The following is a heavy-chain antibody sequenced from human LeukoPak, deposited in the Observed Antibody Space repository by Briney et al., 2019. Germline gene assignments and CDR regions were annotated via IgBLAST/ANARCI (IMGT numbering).Heavy chain of an antibody. V-gene: IGHV3-30-3*01. CDR3: AREDWFHFDY. Sequence: GGSLRLSCAASGFTFSSYAMHWVRQAPGKGLEWVAVISYDGSNKYYADSVKGRFTISRDNSKNTLYLQMNSLRAEDTAVYYCAREDWFHFDYWGQGTLVTVSS. J-gene: IGHJ4*02. CDR1: GFTFSSYA. D-gene: IGHD3-10*01. CDR2: ISYDGSNK.